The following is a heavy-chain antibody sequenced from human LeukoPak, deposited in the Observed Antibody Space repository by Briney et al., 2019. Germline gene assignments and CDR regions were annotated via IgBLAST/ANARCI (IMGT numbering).Heavy chain of an antibody. V-gene: IGHV3-48*03. CDR1: GFTFSIYE. D-gene: IGHD3-16*01. CDR2: ISSRGSTI. J-gene: IGHJ4*02. Sequence: PGGSLRLSCAPSGFTFSIYEMNWVRHAPGGGLECVSYISSRGSTIYYAPSVKGRFTICRDNAKNSLYLQMNSLRAEDTAVYYCAREKLWGLRTSKTGSFDYWGQGTLVTVSS. CDR3: AREKLWGLRTSKTGSFDY.